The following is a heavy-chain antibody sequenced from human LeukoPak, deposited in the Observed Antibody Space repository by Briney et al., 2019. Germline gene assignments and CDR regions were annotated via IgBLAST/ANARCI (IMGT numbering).Heavy chain of an antibody. CDR1: GGSFSSYY. CDR2: IYYSGST. D-gene: IGHD3-22*01. CDR3: ARDDYYEGGFDY. J-gene: IGHJ4*02. V-gene: IGHV4-59*01. Sequence: SETLSLTCTVSGGSFSSYYWSWIRQPPGKGLEWIGYIYYSGSTNYSPSLKSRVTISVDTSKNQFSLKLSSVTAADTAVYYCARDDYYEGGFDYWGQGTLVTVSS.